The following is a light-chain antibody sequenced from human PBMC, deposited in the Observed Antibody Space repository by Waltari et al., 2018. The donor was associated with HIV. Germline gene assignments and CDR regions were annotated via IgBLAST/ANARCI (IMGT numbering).Light chain of an antibody. CDR1: RRDIGYFPY. Sequence: QSALTQPATVSGSPVQAITISCTGPRRDIGYFPYVSWYQQHPGRAPKLMIYEVGNRPSGVSNRFSGSKSDNTASLTVSGLQPEDEADYYCSSYTSSGTLVFGGGTRLTVL. J-gene: IGLJ2*01. V-gene: IGLV2-14*01. CDR3: SSYTSSGTLV. CDR2: EVG.